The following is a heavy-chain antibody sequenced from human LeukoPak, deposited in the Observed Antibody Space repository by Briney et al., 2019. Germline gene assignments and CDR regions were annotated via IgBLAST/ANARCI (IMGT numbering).Heavy chain of an antibody. V-gene: IGHV3-74*01. D-gene: IGHD4-17*01. CDR1: GFTSSYFW. Sequence: GGSLRLSCAASGFTSSYFWMHWVRQAPGKGLVWVSRINNDGSSTSYADSVKGRFTISRDNSKNTLYLQMNSLRAEDTAVYYCAKGLTTVTNYDYWGQGTLVTVSS. J-gene: IGHJ4*02. CDR2: INNDGSST. CDR3: AKGLTTVTNYDY.